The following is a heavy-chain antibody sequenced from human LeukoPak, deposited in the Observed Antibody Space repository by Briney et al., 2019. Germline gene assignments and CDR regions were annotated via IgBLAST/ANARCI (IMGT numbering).Heavy chain of an antibody. CDR3: ARDNYDFWSGYYTGLGYYYYYMDV. CDR1: GYTFTSYA. D-gene: IGHD3-3*01. Sequence: ASVKVSCKASGYTFTSYAMNWVRQAPGQGLEWMGWINTNTGNPTYAQGFTGRFVFSLDTSVSTAYLQISSLKAEDTAVYYCARDNYDFWSGYYTGLGYYYYYMDVWGKGTTVTVSS. V-gene: IGHV7-4-1*02. CDR2: INTNTGNP. J-gene: IGHJ6*03.